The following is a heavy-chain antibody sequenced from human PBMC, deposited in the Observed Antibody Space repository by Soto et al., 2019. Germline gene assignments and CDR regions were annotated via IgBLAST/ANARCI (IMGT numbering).Heavy chain of an antibody. J-gene: IGHJ5*02. CDR2: IYHSGST. D-gene: IGHD3-22*01. Sequence: QLQLQESGSGLVKPSQTLSLTCAVSGGSISSGGYSWSWIRQPPGKGLEWIGYIYHSGSTYYNPSRKRRVTISVDRSKNQFSLKLSSVTAADTAVYYCAREDYDSSNNGFDPWGQGTLVTVSS. CDR1: GGSISSGGYS. V-gene: IGHV4-30-2*01. CDR3: AREDYDSSNNGFDP.